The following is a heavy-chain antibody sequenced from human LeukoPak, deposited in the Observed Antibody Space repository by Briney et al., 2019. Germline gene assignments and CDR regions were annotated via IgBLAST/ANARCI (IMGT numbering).Heavy chain of an antibody. CDR1: GFTFSSYE. V-gene: IGHV3-48*03. D-gene: IGHD2-21*02. Sequence: GGSLRLSCAASGFTFSSYEMNWVRQAPGKGLEWVSYISSSGSTIYYADSVKGRFTISRDNSKNTLYLQMHSLRAEDTAVYYCARDFENPHYGTVVTAGAFDIWGQGTMVTVSS. J-gene: IGHJ3*02. CDR2: ISSSGSTI. CDR3: ARDFENPHYGTVVTAGAFDI.